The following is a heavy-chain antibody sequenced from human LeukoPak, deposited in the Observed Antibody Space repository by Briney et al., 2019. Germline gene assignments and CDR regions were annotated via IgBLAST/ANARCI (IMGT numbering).Heavy chain of an antibody. CDR2: SRNKANSYST. V-gene: IGHV3-72*01. D-gene: IGHD3-22*01. CDR3: ARRGFSDSRGFYPDFDY. CDR1: GFIFIDYY. J-gene: IGHJ4*02. Sequence: GGSLRLSCAASGFIFIDYYMDWVRQAPGKGLEWVGRSRNKANSYSTEYAAPVKGRFTISRDESKNSMYLQMNSLKTEDTAVYFCARRGFSDSRGFYPDFDYWGRGTLVTVSS.